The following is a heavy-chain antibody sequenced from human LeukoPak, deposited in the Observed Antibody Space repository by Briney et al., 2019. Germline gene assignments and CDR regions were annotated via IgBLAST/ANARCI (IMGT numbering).Heavy chain of an antibody. D-gene: IGHD6-13*01. J-gene: IGHJ6*02. CDR3: ARLGIAAAADYYYYGMDV. CDR2: IYYSWST. Sequence: SETLSLTCTVSGGSISSSSYYWGWIRQPPGKGLEWIGSIYYSWSTYYNPSLKSRVTISVDTSKNQFSLKLSSVTAADTAVYYCARLGIAAAADYYYYGMDVWGQGTTVTVSS. V-gene: IGHV4-39*01. CDR1: GGSISSSSYY.